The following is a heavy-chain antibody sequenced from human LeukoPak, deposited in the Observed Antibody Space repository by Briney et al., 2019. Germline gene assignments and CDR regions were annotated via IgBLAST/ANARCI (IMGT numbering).Heavy chain of an antibody. CDR1: GFTFSHYW. D-gene: IGHD6-19*01. V-gene: IGHV3-48*01. J-gene: IGHJ4*02. CDR2: ISSSSSTI. CDR3: ASGEPFGQWLVRPLGFEY. Sequence: GGSLRLSRAASGFTFSHYWMHWVRQAPGKGLEWISYISSSSSTIYYADSVKGRFTISRDNAKNSLYLQMNSLRAEDTAVYYCASGEPFGQWLVRPLGFEYWGQGTLVTVSS.